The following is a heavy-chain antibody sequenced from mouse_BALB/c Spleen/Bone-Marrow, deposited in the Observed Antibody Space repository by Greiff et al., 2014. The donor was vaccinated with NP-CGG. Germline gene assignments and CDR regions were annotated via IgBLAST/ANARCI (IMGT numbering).Heavy chain of an antibody. V-gene: IGHV1S81*02. D-gene: IGHD2-3*01. CDR3: ERYDGPAWFAY. CDR1: GYSFTSYW. J-gene: IGHJ3*01. Sequence: QVQLQQPGAELVKPGASVRLSCKASGYSFTSYWIHWVKQRPGQGLEWIGEINPSNGRNNYNEKFKNKATLTVDKSSSTAYMQLSSLTSEDSAVYYCERYDGPAWFAYGGQGTLVTVSA. CDR2: INPSNGRN.